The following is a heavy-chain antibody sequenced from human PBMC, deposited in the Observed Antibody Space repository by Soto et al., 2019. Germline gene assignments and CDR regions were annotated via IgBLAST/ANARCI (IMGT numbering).Heavy chain of an antibody. CDR3: ASVEYHLPEGDNRWFDP. J-gene: IGHJ5*02. CDR2: INAGNGNT. D-gene: IGHD2-2*01. CDR1: GYTFTSYA. Sequence: QVQLVQSGAEVKKPGASVKVSCKASGYTFTSYAMHWVRQAPGQRLEWMGWINAGNGNTKYSQKFQGRVTITRDTSASTAYMELSSLRSEDTAVYYCASVEYHLPEGDNRWFDPWGQGTLVTVSS. V-gene: IGHV1-3*01.